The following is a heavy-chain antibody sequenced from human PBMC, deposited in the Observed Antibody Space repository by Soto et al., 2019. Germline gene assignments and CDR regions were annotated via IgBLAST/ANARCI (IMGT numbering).Heavy chain of an antibody. J-gene: IGHJ4*02. CDR3: ARESGYSGYDSFDY. D-gene: IGHD5-12*01. Sequence: GASVKVSCKASGGTFSIYAISCVLQSPGQGLEWMGGIIPIFGTANYAQKFQGRVTITADESTSTAYMELSSLRSEDTAVYYCARESGYSGYDSFDYWGQGTLVTVSS. V-gene: IGHV1-69*13. CDR1: GGTFSIYA. CDR2: IIPIFGTA.